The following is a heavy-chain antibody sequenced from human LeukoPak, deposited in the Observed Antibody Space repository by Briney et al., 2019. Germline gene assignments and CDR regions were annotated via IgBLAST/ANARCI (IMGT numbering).Heavy chain of an antibody. D-gene: IGHD6-13*01. CDR3: ARRDSSSWYGTYYFDY. V-gene: IGHV4-59*08. CDR1: GGSISSYY. CDR2: IYYSGST. Sequence: SEALSLTCTVSGGSISSYYWSWIRQPPGKGLEWIGYIYYSGSTNYNPSLKSRVTISVDTSKNQFSLKLSSVTAADTAVYYCARRDSSSWYGTYYFDYWGQGTLVTVSS. J-gene: IGHJ4*02.